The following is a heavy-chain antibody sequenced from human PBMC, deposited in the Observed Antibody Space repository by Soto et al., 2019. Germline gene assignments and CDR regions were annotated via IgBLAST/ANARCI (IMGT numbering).Heavy chain of an antibody. CDR3: ATDVSGWRYYSYGMDV. CDR2: ISYDGSNK. J-gene: IGHJ6*02. D-gene: IGHD6-19*01. CDR1: GVTFSSYG. V-gene: IGHV3-30*03. Sequence: PGGSLRLSCAASGVTFSSYGMHWVRQAPGKGLEWVAVISYDGSNKYYADSVKGRFTISRDNSKNTLYLQMNSLRAEDTAVYYCATDVSGWRYYSYGMDVWGQGTTVTVSS.